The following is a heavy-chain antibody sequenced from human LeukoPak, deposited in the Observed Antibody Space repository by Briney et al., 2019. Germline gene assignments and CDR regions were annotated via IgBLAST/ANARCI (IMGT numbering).Heavy chain of an antibody. CDR1: GYTFTSYD. CDR3: ARLGYYYGSGSPTYYMDV. V-gene: IGHV1-8*03. Sequence: GASVKVSCKASGYTFTSYDINWVRQATGQGLEWMGWMNPNSGNTGYAQKFQGRVTITRNTSISTAYMELSSLRSEDTAVYYCARLGYYYGSGSPTYYMDVWGKGTTVTVSS. J-gene: IGHJ6*03. D-gene: IGHD3-10*01. CDR2: MNPNSGNT.